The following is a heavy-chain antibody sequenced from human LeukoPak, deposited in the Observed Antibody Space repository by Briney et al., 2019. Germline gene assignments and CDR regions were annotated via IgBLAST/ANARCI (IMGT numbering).Heavy chain of an antibody. V-gene: IGHV3-53*01. J-gene: IGHJ4*02. Sequence: GGSLRLSCAASGFTVSTNYMSWVRQAPGKGLEWVSIIYSGGSTYYADSVKGRFTISRDNSKNTLYLQMNSLRAEDTAVYYCARGAMYYYGSGSYLDYWGQVTLVTVSS. CDR3: ARGAMYYYGSGSYLDY. CDR2: IYSGGST. CDR1: GFTVSTNY. D-gene: IGHD3-10*01.